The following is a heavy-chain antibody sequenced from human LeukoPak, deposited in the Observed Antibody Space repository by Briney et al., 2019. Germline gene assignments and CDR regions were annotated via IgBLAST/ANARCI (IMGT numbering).Heavy chain of an antibody. J-gene: IGHJ3*02. D-gene: IGHD3-22*01. CDR1: GFTLSSYA. Sequence: GGSLRLSCAASGFTLSSYAMSWVRQAPGKGLEWVAFIQYDGNNKYYSDSVKGRFTISRDNSKNTLYLQMNSLRAEDTAVYYCARAKFDSSGYYYRGFDIWGQGTMVTVSS. CDR3: ARAKFDSSGYYYRGFDI. V-gene: IGHV3-30*04. CDR2: IQYDGNNK.